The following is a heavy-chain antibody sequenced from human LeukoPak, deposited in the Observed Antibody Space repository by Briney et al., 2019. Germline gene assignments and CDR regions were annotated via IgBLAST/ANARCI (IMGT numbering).Heavy chain of an antibody. CDR3: ARRRITGTTPLYWYFDL. V-gene: IGHV1-2*02. CDR2: INPNSGGT. Sequence: GASVKVSCKASGYTFTGYYMHWVRQAPGQGLEWMGWINPNSGGTNYAQKFQGRVTMTRDTSISTAYMELSRLRSDDTAVYYCARRRITGTTPLYWYFDLWGRGTLVTVSS. J-gene: IGHJ2*01. D-gene: IGHD1-7*01. CDR1: GYTFTGYY.